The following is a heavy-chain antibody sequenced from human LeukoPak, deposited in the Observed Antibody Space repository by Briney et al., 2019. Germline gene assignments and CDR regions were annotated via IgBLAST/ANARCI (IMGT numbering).Heavy chain of an antibody. CDR3: ARDSHGSSGYYPGYFDY. Sequence: GASVKVSCKASGYTFTSYDINWVRQATGQGLEWMGWMNPNSGNTGYAQKFQGKVTMTRNTSISTAYMELSSLRSEDTAVYYCARDSHGSSGYYPGYFDYWGQGTLVTVSS. J-gene: IGHJ4*02. CDR2: MNPNSGNT. D-gene: IGHD3-22*01. V-gene: IGHV1-8*01. CDR1: GYTFTSYD.